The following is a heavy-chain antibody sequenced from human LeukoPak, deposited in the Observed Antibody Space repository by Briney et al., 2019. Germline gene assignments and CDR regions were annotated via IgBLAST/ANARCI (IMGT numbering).Heavy chain of an antibody. CDR3: ATNGDYVHWYFDL. CDR1: GYTFTSYA. CDR2: ISTNTGNP. Sequence: GASVKVSCKSSGYTFTSYAMNWVRQAPGQGLEWMGWISTNTGNPTYAQGFTGRFVFSLDTSVSTAYLQISSLKAEDTAVYYCATNGDYVHWYFDLWGRGTLVTVSS. V-gene: IGHV7-4-1*02. J-gene: IGHJ2*01. D-gene: IGHD4-17*01.